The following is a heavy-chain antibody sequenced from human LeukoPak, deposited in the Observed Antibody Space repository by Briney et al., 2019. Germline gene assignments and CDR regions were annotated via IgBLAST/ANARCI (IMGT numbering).Heavy chain of an antibody. CDR2: IYYSGST. J-gene: IGHJ6*03. Sequence: SETLSLTCTVSGGSISSHYWSWIRQPPGKGLEYIGYIYYSGSTNYNPSLKSRVTISVDTSKNQFSLKLSSVTAADTAVYYCATATYYYYMDVWGKGTTVTVPS. V-gene: IGHV4-59*11. CDR3: ATATYYYYMDV. CDR1: GGSISSHY.